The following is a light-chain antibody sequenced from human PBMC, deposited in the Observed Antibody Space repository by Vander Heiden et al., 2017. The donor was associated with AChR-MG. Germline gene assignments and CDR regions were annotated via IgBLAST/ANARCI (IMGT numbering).Light chain of an antibody. Sequence: DIQMTQSPSSVSASVGDRVTITCRASQRVNDFLAWYQQKPGKAPELLIYTASRLQSGVPSRFSGSGSGTDFTLTISSLQPEDFATYYCQQSTSFPPTFGGGTKVEIK. V-gene: IGKV1-12*01. J-gene: IGKJ4*01. CDR1: QRVNDF. CDR3: QQSTSFPPT. CDR2: TAS.